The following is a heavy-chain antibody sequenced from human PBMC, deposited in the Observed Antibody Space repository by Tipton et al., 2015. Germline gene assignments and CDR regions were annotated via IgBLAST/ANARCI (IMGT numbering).Heavy chain of an antibody. V-gene: IGHV4-39*01. D-gene: IGHD4-23*01. CDR1: GDSISSSSYY. CDR2: ISYSGSI. J-gene: IGHJ4*02. Sequence: TLSLTCAISGDSISSSSYYWGWIRQPPGKGLEWIGSISYSGSIYYNPSLKSRVTMSVGSSKTHFSLKMSSVTASDTAVYYCARARGRHGGLFDSWGQGILVTVSS. CDR3: ARARGRHGGLFDS.